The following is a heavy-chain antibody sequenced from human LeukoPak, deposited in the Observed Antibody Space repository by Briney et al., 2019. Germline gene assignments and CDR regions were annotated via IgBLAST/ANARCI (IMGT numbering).Heavy chain of an antibody. CDR3: ARVSGYCSGSSCYHLYYYYGMDV. J-gene: IGHJ6*02. V-gene: IGHV4-34*01. CDR2: INHSGST. CDR1: GGSFSGYY. D-gene: IGHD2-15*01. Sequence: SETLSLTCAVYGGSFSGYYWSWIRQPPGKGLEWIGEINHSGSTNYNPSLKSRVTISVDTSKNQFSLKLSSVTAADTAVYYCARVSGYCSGSSCYHLYYYYGMDVWGQGTTVTVSS.